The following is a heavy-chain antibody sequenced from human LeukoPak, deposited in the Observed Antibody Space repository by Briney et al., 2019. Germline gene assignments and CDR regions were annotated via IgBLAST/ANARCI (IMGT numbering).Heavy chain of an antibody. Sequence: GSLRLSCAASGFTFSSYWMSWIRQPPGKGLEWIGEINHSGSTNYNPSLKSRVTISVDTSKNQFSLKLSSVTAADTAVYYCARPRYSSSWYFQHWGQGTLVTVSS. D-gene: IGHD6-13*01. CDR2: INHSGST. J-gene: IGHJ1*01. V-gene: IGHV4-34*01. CDR1: GFTFSSYW. CDR3: ARPRYSSSWYFQH.